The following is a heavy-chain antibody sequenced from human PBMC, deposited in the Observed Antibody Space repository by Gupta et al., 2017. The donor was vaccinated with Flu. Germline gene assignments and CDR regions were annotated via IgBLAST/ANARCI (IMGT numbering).Heavy chain of an antibody. J-gene: IGHJ4*02. D-gene: IGHD2-8*01. Sequence: TFSSYGMHWVGQAPGKGLEWVAVIWYDGSNKYYADSVKGRFTISRDNSKNTLYLQMNSLRAEDTAVYYCAGYCTNGVCLGYWGQGTLVTVSS. CDR1: TFSSYG. V-gene: IGHV3-33*01. CDR3: AGYCTNGVCLGY. CDR2: IWYDGSNK.